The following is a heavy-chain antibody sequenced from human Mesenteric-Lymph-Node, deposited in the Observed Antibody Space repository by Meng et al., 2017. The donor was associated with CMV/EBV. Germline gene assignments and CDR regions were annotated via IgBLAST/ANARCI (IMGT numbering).Heavy chain of an antibody. CDR2: IRYDGSNK. CDR1: GFTFSSYG. V-gene: IGHV3-30*02. CDR3: AKVEFNWGSYYYYYYGMDV. Sequence: GESLKISCAASGFTFSSYGMHWVRQAPGKGLEWVAFIRYDGSNKYYADSVKGRFTISRDNSKNTLYLQMNSLRAEDTAVYYCAKVEFNWGSYYYYYYGMDVWGQGTTVTVS. D-gene: IGHD7-27*01. J-gene: IGHJ6*02.